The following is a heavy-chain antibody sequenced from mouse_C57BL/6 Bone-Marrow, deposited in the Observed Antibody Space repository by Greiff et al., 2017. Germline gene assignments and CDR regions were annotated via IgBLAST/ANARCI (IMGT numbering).Heavy chain of an antibody. J-gene: IGHJ1*03. D-gene: IGHD1-1*01. Sequence: QVQLQQSGPELVKPGASVKLSCKASGYTFTSYDINWVKQRPGQGLEWIGWLYPRDGSTKYNEKFKGKATLTVDTSSSTAYMELHSLTSEDSAVYFCARESLVLLRCYFDVWGTGTTVTVSS. CDR2: LYPRDGST. V-gene: IGHV1-85*01. CDR1: GYTFTSYD. CDR3: ARESLVLLRCYFDV.